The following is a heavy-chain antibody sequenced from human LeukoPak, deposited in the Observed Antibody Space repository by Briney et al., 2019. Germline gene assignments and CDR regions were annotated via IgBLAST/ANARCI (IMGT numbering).Heavy chain of an antibody. Sequence: SVKVSCKASGYTFTSYYMHWVRQAPGQGLEWMGIINPSGGSTSYAQKFQGRVTMTTDTSTSTAYMELRSLRSDDTAVYYCAREVRVHCSGGSCNTAFDYWGQGTLVTVSS. CDR3: AREVRVHCSGGSCNTAFDY. CDR1: GYTFTSYY. V-gene: IGHV1-46*01. J-gene: IGHJ4*02. CDR2: INPSGGST. D-gene: IGHD2-15*01.